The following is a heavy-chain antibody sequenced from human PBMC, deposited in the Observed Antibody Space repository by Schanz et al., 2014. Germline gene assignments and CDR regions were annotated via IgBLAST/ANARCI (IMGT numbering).Heavy chain of an antibody. J-gene: IGHJ4*02. CDR2: LSGDGGTT. V-gene: IGHV3-23*04. Sequence: EVQLVESGGGVVRPGGSLRLSCAASGLLFSYYYMSGVRQAPGKGLQWVSSLSGDGGTTHYADSVKGRFTISRDNYKNTLYLQMNSLRVEDTAVYYCARDLISSGWYGWGQGTLVTVSS. CDR3: ARDLISSGWYG. CDR1: GLLFSYYY. D-gene: IGHD6-19*01.